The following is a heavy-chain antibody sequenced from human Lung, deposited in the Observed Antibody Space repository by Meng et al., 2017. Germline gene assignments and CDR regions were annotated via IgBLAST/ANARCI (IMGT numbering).Heavy chain of an antibody. CDR2: INHSGST. Sequence: HVQLQQCGAGLLNPSETLSLTCVVSGWSFSDYYWSWVRQPPGKGLEWIGEINHSGSTNYNPSLESRATISVDTSQNNLSLKLSSVTAADSAVYYCARGPTTMAHDFDYWGQGTLVTVSS. D-gene: IGHD4-11*01. V-gene: IGHV4-34*01. CDR1: GWSFSDYY. J-gene: IGHJ4*02. CDR3: ARGPTTMAHDFDY.